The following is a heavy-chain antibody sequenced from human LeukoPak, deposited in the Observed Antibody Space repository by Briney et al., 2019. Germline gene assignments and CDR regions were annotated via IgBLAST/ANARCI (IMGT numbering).Heavy chain of an antibody. CDR1: GYTFTSYG. CDR2: ISAYNGNT. D-gene: IGHD3-16*02. Sequence: APVKVSCKASGYTFTSYGISWVRQAPGQGLEWMGWISAYNGNTNYAQKLQGRVTMTTDTSTSTAYMELRSLRSDDTAVYYCARLMITFGGVIVQNWFDPWGQGTLVTVSS. V-gene: IGHV1-18*01. J-gene: IGHJ5*02. CDR3: ARLMITFGGVIVQNWFDP.